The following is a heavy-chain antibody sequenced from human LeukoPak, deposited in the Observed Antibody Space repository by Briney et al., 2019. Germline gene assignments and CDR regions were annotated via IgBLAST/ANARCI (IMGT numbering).Heavy chain of an antibody. CDR1: GGTFSNYV. Sequence: SVKVSCKASGGTFSNYVINWVRQAPGQGLEWMGGIVPIVATTNYAQKFQGRVTITSDDSTRTAYMELSSLRSGDTAVYYCARGLRDYDFWSGSAFDIWGQGTMVTVSS. CDR3: ARGLRDYDFWSGSAFDI. V-gene: IGHV1-69*01. CDR2: IVPIVATT. D-gene: IGHD3-3*01. J-gene: IGHJ3*02.